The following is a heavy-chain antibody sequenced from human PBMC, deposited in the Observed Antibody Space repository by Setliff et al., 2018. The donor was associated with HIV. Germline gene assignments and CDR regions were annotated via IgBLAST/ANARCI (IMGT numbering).Heavy chain of an antibody. CDR3: AREDTTGYYSLSAFDI. V-gene: IGHV4-34*01. J-gene: IGHJ3*02. CDR1: GGSFTNYF. CDR2: INHSGRT. D-gene: IGHD3-22*01. Sequence: SETLSLTCAVYGGSFTNYFWSWIRQSPGKGLEWIGGINHSGRTKYNPSLKSRVTMSVDTSKNQFSLKLKSVTAADTAVYYCAREDTTGYYSLSAFDIWGQGTLVTVSS.